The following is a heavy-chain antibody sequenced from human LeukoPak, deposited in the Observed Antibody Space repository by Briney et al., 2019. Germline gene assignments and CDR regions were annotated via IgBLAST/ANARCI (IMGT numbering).Heavy chain of an antibody. CDR1: GYSFTSYW. CDR3: ARCSAVVVVAATLGCYMDV. D-gene: IGHD2-15*01. CDR2: IHPGDSDT. V-gene: IGHV5-51*01. Sequence: GESLKISCKGSGYSFTSYWIGWVRQMPGKGLEWMGIIHPGDSDTRYSPSFQGQVTISADKSISTAYLQWSSLKASDTAMYYCARCSAVVVVAATLGCYMDVWGKGTTVTVSS. J-gene: IGHJ6*03.